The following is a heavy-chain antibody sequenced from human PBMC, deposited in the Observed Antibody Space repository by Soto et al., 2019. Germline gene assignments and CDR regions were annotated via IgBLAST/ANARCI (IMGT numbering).Heavy chain of an antibody. CDR2: FDPEDGET. CDR1: GYTLTELS. D-gene: IGHD3-10*01. V-gene: IGHV1-24*01. CDR3: ATHYYGSRNYGMDV. Sequence: ASVKVSCKGSGYTLTELSMHWVRQAPGKGLEWMGGFDPEDGETIYAQKFQGRVTMTEDTSTDTAYMELSSLRSEDTAVYYCATHYYGSRNYGMDVWGQGTTVTVSS. J-gene: IGHJ6*02.